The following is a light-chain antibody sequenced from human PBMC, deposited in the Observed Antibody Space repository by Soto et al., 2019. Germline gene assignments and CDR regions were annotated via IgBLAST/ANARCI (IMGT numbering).Light chain of an antibody. CDR2: DAS. Sequence: IQMTQSPATLSASLGDRVTITCGASQSISSWLAWYQQKPGNAPKVLIYDASSLESGVPSRLSGSGSGTEFTLTISSLQPDDFATYYCQQYRTYWTFGQGTKVDIK. J-gene: IGKJ1*01. CDR1: QSISSW. CDR3: QQYRTYWT. V-gene: IGKV1-5*01.